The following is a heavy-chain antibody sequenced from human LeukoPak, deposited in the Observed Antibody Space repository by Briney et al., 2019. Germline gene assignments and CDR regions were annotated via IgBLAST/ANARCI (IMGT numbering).Heavy chain of an antibody. CDR3: ATDPTDYYYYYMDV. Sequence: GGSLRLSCAASGFTFSSYGMSWVRQAPGKGLEWVSAISGSGGSTYYADSVKGRFTISRDNSKNTLYLQMNSLRAEDTAVYYCATDPTDYYYYYMDVWGIGTTVTISS. CDR2: ISGSGGST. CDR1: GFTFSSYG. D-gene: IGHD1-14*01. J-gene: IGHJ6*03. V-gene: IGHV3-23*01.